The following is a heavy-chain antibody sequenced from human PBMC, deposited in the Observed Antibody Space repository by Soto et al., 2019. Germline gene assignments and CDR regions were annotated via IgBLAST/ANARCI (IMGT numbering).Heavy chain of an antibody. CDR3: TKTSAYALDS. CDR1: GASVSNDNW. Sequence: QVHLQESGPGLVKPSETLSVTCDVSGASVSNDNWWSWVRQPPGEGLEWIGEVHHIGETNYNPSLRGRVSMSVDRSKNQFFLSLSSVTAADTAVYYCTKTSAYALDSWGQGALVTVSS. D-gene: IGHD2-8*01. V-gene: IGHV4-4*02. CDR2: VHHIGET. J-gene: IGHJ4*02.